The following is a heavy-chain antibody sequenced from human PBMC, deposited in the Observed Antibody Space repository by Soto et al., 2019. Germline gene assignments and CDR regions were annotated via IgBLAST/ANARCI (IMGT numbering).Heavy chain of an antibody. V-gene: IGHV4-34*09. J-gene: IGHJ6*02. CDR2: INHSGST. CDR1: GGSFSGYY. CDR3: ARGGSLVNIVVVPAAIPLFGYYGMDV. D-gene: IGHD2-2*01. Sequence: SETLSLTCAVYGGSFSGYYWSWIRQPPGKGLEWIGEINHSGSTYYNPSLKSRVTISVDTSKNQFSLKLSSVTAADTAVYYCARGGSLVNIVVVPAAIPLFGYYGMDVWGQGTTVTVSS.